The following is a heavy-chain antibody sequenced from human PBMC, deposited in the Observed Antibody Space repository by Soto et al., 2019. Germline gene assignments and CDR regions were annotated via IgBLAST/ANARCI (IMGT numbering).Heavy chain of an antibody. CDR2: IYPDDSER. D-gene: IGHD4-4*01. Sequence: GASLKISCKDYGYRFNTYWIAWVRQMPGKGLAWMGIIYPDDSERRDSPSFQGDVTISGDKSTTTAYLEWISLKDSDTAASYGASREYSYGFFDNWGQGSKVTVSS. CDR1: GYRFNTYW. CDR3: ASREYSYGFFDN. V-gene: IGHV5-51*01. J-gene: IGHJ4*01.